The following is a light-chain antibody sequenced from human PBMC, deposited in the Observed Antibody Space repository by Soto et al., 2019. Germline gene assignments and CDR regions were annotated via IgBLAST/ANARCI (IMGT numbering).Light chain of an antibody. CDR2: AAS. CDR1: QNIVNY. J-gene: IGKJ4*01. Sequence: DIQMTQSPSSLSASVGDRVTITCRASQNIVNYLNWYQRKPGKAPKLLIYAASSLQSGVPSRFSGSGSGTDFTLTINTLQPEDFATFYCQQSYSVPLTFGGGTKVDIK. CDR3: QQSYSVPLT. V-gene: IGKV1-39*01.